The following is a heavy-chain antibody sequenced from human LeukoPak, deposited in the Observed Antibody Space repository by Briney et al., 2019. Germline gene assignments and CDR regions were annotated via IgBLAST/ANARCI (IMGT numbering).Heavy chain of an antibody. CDR2: IEQDGSEK. V-gene: IGHV3-7*03. J-gene: IGHJ4*01. Sequence: GGSLRLSCAASGFTLSSYWMSWVRQAPGKGLEWVANIEQDGSEKYYVDSVKGRFTISRDNAQNSLHLQMNSLRAEDTAVYYCARLSSGWYGDFDYWGQGTLVTVSS. CDR1: GFTLSSYW. CDR3: ARLSSGWYGDFDY. D-gene: IGHD6-19*01.